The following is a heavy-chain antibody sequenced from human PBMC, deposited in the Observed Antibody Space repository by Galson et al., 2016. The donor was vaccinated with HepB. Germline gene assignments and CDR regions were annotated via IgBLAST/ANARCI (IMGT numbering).Heavy chain of an antibody. D-gene: IGHD5-12*01. CDR3: ASRGGYDAFDI. CDR1: SDTLSNYG. J-gene: IGHJ3*02. V-gene: IGHV1-18*01. CDR2: VNTYTGDA. Sequence: SVKVSCKASSDTLSNYGFSWVRQAPRQGLEWMGGVNTYTGDADYPQRFQDRVTMTTDTSTKTAYMELRSLRSDDTAVYYCASRGGYDAFDIWGQGTMITVSS.